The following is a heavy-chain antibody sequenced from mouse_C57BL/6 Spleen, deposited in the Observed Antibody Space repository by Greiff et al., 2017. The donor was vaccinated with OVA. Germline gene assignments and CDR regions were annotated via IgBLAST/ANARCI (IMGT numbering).Heavy chain of an antibody. D-gene: IGHD3-2*02. Sequence: VKLQEPGAELMKPGASVKLSCKATGYTFTGYWIEWVKQRPGHGLEWIGELLPGSGSPNYNEKFKGKATLAADTSSNTAYRQRSSLATEESAIYYSARELRGKGEFAYWGQGTLVTVSA. CDR2: LLPGSGSP. CDR1: GYTFTGYW. CDR3: ARELRGKGEFAY. J-gene: IGHJ3*01. V-gene: IGHV1-9*01.